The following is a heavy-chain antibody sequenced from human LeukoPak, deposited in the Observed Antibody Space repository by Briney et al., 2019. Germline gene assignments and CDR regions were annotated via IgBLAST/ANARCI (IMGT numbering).Heavy chain of an antibody. J-gene: IGHJ6*03. D-gene: IGHD1-7*01. CDR3: ARVQRYNWNYGGYYYYYYMDV. CDR1: GGSFSGYY. CDR2: INHSGST. V-gene: IGHV4-34*01. Sequence: SETLSLTCAVYGGSFSGYYWSWIRQPPGKGLEWIGEINHSGSTNYNPSLKSRVTISVDTSKNQFSLKLSSVTAADTAVYYCARVQRYNWNYGGYYYYYYMDVWGKGTTVTVSS.